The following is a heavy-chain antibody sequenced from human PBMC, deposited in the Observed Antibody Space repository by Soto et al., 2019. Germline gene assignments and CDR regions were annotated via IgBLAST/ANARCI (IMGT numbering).Heavy chain of an antibody. CDR2: ISGSGGST. J-gene: IGHJ3*02. CDR3: AKDGTLYCSGGSCYAFDI. CDR1: GFTFSSYA. V-gene: IGHV3-23*01. D-gene: IGHD2-15*01. Sequence: GGSLRLSCAASGFTFSSYAMSWVRQAPGKGLEWVSAISGSGGSTYYADSVKGRFTISRDNSKNTLYLQMNSLRAEDTAVYYCAKDGTLYCSGGSCYAFDIWGQGTMVTVSS.